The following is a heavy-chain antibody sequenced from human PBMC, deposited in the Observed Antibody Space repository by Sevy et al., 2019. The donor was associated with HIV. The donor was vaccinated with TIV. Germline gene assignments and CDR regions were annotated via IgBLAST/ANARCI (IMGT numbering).Heavy chain of an antibody. D-gene: IGHD3-22*01. V-gene: IGHV5-51*01. CDR2: IYPDDSEI. CDR1: GYKFTSYW. Sequence: GESLKISCKGSGYKFTSYWIAWVRQMPGKGLEWMGIIYPDDSEIRYSPSLQGQVTISVDKSISTAYLQWTNLKASETAMYFCAGRGYDSSGYPQYYFDYWGQGTLVTVSS. J-gene: IGHJ4*02. CDR3: AGRGYDSSGYPQYYFDY.